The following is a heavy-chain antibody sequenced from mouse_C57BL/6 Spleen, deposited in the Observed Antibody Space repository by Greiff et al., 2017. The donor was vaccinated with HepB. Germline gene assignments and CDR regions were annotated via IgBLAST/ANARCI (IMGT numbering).Heavy chain of an antibody. CDR3: ARGDYDGYYVGFAY. D-gene: IGHD2-3*01. Sequence: VQLQQSGAELVRPGSSVKLSCKASGYTFTSYWMHWVKQRPIQGLEWIGNIDPSDSETHYNQKFKDKATLTVDKSSSTAYMQLSSLTSEDSAVYYCARGDYDGYYVGFAYWGQGTLVTVSA. V-gene: IGHV1-52*01. CDR2: IDPSDSET. J-gene: IGHJ3*01. CDR1: GYTFTSYW.